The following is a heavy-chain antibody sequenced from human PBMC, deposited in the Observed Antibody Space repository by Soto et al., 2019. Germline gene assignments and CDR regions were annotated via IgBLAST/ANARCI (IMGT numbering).Heavy chain of an antibody. J-gene: IGHJ4*02. Sequence: GGSLRLSCAASGFSFSTYHMSWVRQSPGKGLDWVSVIIGSDGSTYYAHSVKGRFTISRDNSKNTLYLQMSGLRVDDTAVYYCTKGAHLDYWGPGTLVTVSS. CDR1: GFSFSTYH. CDR3: TKGAHLDY. CDR2: IIGSDGST. V-gene: IGHV3-23*01.